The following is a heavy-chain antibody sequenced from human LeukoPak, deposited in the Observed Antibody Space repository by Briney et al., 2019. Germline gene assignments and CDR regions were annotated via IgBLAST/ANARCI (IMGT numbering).Heavy chain of an antibody. D-gene: IGHD6-19*01. CDR3: ARSNGWYLDY. CDR2: ITSDGTNE. J-gene: IGHJ4*02. V-gene: IGHV3-30-3*01. Sequence: GGSLRLSCAASGFTFRAYIMHWVRQAPGKGLEWVAVITSDGTNEYHADAVKGRFTISRDNSKTTLYLHMNSLRVEDTAVYYCARSNGWYLDYWGQGTLVTVSS. CDR1: GFTFRAYI.